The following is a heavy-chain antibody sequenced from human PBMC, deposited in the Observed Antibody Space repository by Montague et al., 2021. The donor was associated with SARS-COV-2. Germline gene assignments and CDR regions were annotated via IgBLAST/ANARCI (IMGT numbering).Heavy chain of an antibody. CDR3: VRVPYRLLFVPRYYGIDV. CDR1: GGSLSGYY. Sequence: SETLSLTCAVYGGSLSGYYWSWIRQPPGEGLERIAEISHSGSTSYNPSLKSRVTISVDTSKNQFSLKLSSATAADTAVYYCVRVPYRLLFVPRYYGIDVWGQGTTVTVSS. V-gene: IGHV4-34*01. D-gene: IGHD2-2*01. CDR2: ISHSGST. J-gene: IGHJ6*02.